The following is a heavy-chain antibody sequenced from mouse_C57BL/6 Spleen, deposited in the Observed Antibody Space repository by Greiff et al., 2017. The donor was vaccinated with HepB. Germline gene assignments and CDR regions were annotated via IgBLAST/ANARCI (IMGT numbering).Heavy chain of an antibody. Sequence: EVQLQQSGPELVKPGASVKIPCKASGYTFTDYNMDWVKQSHGKSLEWIGDINPNNGGTIYNQKFKGKATLTVDKSSSTAYMELRSLTSEDTAVYYWARRQLRPVLAMDYWGQGTSVTVSS. CDR1: GYTFTDYN. J-gene: IGHJ4*01. CDR3: ARRQLRPVLAMDY. CDR2: INPNNGGT. V-gene: IGHV1-18*01. D-gene: IGHD3-2*02.